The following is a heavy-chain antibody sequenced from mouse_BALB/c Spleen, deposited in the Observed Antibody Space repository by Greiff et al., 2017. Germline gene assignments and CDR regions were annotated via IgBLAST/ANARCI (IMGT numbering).Heavy chain of an antibody. J-gene: IGHJ3*01. CDR1: GFTFSDYY. Sequence: EVKLVESGGGLVKPGGSLKLSCAASGFTFSDYYMYWVRQTPEKRLEWVATISDGGSYTYYPDSVKGRFTISRDNAKNNLYLQMSSLKSEDTAMYYCARCRSTMITTWFAYWGQGTLVTVSA. CDR3: ARCRSTMITTWFAY. CDR2: ISDGGSYT. V-gene: IGHV5-4*02. D-gene: IGHD2-4*01.